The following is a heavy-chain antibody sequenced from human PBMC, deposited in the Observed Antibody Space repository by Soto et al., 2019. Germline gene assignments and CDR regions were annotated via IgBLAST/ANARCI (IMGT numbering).Heavy chain of an antibody. CDR1: GGSISNGDYS. Sequence: QLQLQESGSGLVKPSQTLSLTCAVSGGSISNGDYSWSWIRQPPGKGLEWIGYIYYTGSTYYNPSLKSRVTISVDRSKNQFSLKLSSVTAADTAVYYCARAYSSSWPNAFDIWGQGTVVTVSS. D-gene: IGHD6-13*01. CDR3: ARAYSSSWPNAFDI. CDR2: IYYTGST. J-gene: IGHJ3*02. V-gene: IGHV4-30-2*01.